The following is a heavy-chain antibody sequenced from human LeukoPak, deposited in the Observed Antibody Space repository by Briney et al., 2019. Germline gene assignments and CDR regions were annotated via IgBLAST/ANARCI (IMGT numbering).Heavy chain of an antibody. CDR2: IYSGGST. CDR1: GFTFSSYW. Sequence: GGSLRLSCAASGFTFSSYWMSWVRQAPGKGLEWVSVIYSGGSTYYADSVKGRFTISRDNSKNTLYLQMNSLRAEDTAVYYCAREYSSGYLPWGQGTLVTVSS. V-gene: IGHV3-66*01. D-gene: IGHD3-22*01. J-gene: IGHJ5*02. CDR3: AREYSSGYLP.